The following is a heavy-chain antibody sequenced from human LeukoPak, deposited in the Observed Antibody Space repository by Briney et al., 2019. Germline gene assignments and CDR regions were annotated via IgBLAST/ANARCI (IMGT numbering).Heavy chain of an antibody. D-gene: IGHD2-2*03. CDR2: MNPNSGNT. V-gene: IGHV1-8*01. Sequence: ASVKVSCKASGYTFTSYDINWVRQATGQGLEWMGWMNPNSGNTGYAQKFQGRVTMTRNTSISTAYMELSSLRSEDTAVYYCARASGYCSSTSCYIPEYYYYYYGMDVWGQGTTATVSS. J-gene: IGHJ6*02. CDR3: ARASGYCSSTSCYIPEYYYYYYGMDV. CDR1: GYTFTSYD.